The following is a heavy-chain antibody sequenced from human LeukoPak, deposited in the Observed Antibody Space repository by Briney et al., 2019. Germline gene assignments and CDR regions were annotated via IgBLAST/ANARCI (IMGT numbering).Heavy chain of an antibody. D-gene: IGHD6-19*01. Sequence: SETLSLTCAVYGGSFSGYYWSWIRQPPGKGLEWIGEINHSGSTNYNPSLKSRVTISVDTSKNQFSLKLSSVTAADTAVYYCARGLKQWLVSPFDYWGQGTLVTVSS. V-gene: IGHV4-34*01. CDR1: GGSFSGYY. J-gene: IGHJ4*02. CDR3: ARGLKQWLVSPFDY. CDR2: INHSGST.